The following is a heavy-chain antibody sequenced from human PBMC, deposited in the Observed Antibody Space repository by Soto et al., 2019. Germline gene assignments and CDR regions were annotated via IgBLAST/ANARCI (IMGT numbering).Heavy chain of an antibody. J-gene: IGHJ5*02. CDR1: GYRFTTYW. D-gene: IGHD1-20*01. CDR2: IYPGDSNT. CDR3: ARAVDIALGYNWNIEESGWFDP. Sequence: PGESLKISCKGSGYRFTTYWIGWVRQMPGRGLEWMGLIYPGDSNTRFSPSFQGQVTISVDTSKNQFSLKLSSVTAADTAVYYCARAVDIALGYNWNIEESGWFDPWGQGTLVTVSS. V-gene: IGHV5-51*01.